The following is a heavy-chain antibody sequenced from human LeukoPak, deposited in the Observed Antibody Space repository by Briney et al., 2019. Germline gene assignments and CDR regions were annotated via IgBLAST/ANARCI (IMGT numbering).Heavy chain of an antibody. V-gene: IGHV3-7*01. D-gene: IGHD6-19*01. CDR1: GFTFGTYW. CDR3: VRDTYRTAVAGSSGLGY. Sequence: PGRSLRLSCAASGFTFGTYWMGWVRQAPGKGMEWVANIKQDGTEKSYVDSVKGRFTISRDNVQNSVYLQMHSLRADDTAIYYCVRDTYRTAVAGSSGLGYWGQGTLVTVSS. J-gene: IGHJ4*02. CDR2: IKQDGTEK.